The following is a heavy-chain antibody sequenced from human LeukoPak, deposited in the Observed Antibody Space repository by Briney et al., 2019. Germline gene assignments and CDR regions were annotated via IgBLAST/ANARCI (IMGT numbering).Heavy chain of an antibody. Sequence: GGSLRLSCAASGFTFSDYYMSWIRQAPGKGLEWVSYISSSGSTIYYADSVKGRFTISRDNAKNSLYLQMNSLRAEDTAVYYCARDLPRRVEMATTPGWFDPWGQGTLVTVSS. CDR1: GFTFSDYY. CDR2: ISSSGSTI. D-gene: IGHD5-24*01. J-gene: IGHJ5*02. CDR3: ARDLPRRVEMATTPGWFDP. V-gene: IGHV3-11*01.